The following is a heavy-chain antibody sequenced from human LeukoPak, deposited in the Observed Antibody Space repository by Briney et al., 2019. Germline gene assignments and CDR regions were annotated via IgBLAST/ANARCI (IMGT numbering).Heavy chain of an antibody. CDR1: GYTFTGYY. V-gene: IGHV1-2*02. Sequence: ASVKVSCKASGYTFTGYYMHWVRQAPGQGLEWMGWINPNSGGTNYAQKFQGRVTMTRDTSISTAYMELSRLRSDDTAVYYCERGSGGGSYYGYYYYYMDVWGKGTTVTVSS. CDR3: ERGSGGGSYYGYYYYYMDV. CDR2: INPNSGGT. J-gene: IGHJ6*03. D-gene: IGHD1-26*01.